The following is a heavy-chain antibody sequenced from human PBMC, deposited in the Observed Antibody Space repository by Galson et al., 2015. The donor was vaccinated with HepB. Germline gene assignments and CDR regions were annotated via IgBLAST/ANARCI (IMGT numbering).Heavy chain of an antibody. Sequence: SVKVSCKASGYTFPSYGISWVRQAPGQGLEWMGWVSAYTGNTNYAQKLQGRVTMTTDTSTNTAYMELRSLRSDDTAVYYCARDYDYEVDYWGQGTLVTISS. J-gene: IGHJ4*02. CDR3: ARDYDYEVDY. V-gene: IGHV1-18*04. D-gene: IGHD3-16*01. CDR1: GYTFPSYG. CDR2: VSAYTGNT.